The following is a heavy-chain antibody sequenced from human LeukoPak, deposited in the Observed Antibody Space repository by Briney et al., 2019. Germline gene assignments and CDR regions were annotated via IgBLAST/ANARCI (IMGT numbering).Heavy chain of an antibody. CDR1: GGSISSSSYY. D-gene: IGHD5-12*01. V-gene: IGHV4-39*07. Sequence: SETLSLTCTVSGGSISSSSYYWGWIRQPAGKGLEWVGSIYYSGITYYNPSLKSRVTISVDTSKNQFSLKLSSVTAADTAVYYCALSRRNIVATITGWFDPWGQGTLVTVSS. CDR2: IYYSGIT. J-gene: IGHJ5*02. CDR3: ALSRRNIVATITGWFDP.